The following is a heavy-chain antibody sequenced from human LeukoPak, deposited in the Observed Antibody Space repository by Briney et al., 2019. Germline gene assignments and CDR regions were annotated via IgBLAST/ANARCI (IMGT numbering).Heavy chain of an antibody. V-gene: IGHV3-74*01. CDR3: IRGVSGYDSYYAMDV. J-gene: IGHJ6*02. CDR2: INGAGTTT. D-gene: IGHD1-26*01. CDR1: GYPFSSYW. Sequence: GGSLRLSCGASGYPFSSYWMHWVRQVPGKGLVWVSRINGAGTTTTYADSVKGRFTISRDNAKNTLSLEMDSLRAEDAAVYYRIRGVSGYDSYYAMDVWGQGTTVIVSS.